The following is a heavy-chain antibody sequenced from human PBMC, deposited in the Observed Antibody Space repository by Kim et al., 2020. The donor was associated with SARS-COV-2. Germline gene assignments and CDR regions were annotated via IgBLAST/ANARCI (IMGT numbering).Heavy chain of an antibody. CDR3: ARDSVEWLLYYYYGMDV. Sequence: ASVKVSCKASGYTFTSYGISWVRQAPGQGLEWMGWISAYNGNTNYAQKLQGRVTMTTDTSTSTAYMELRSLRSDDTAVYYCARDSVEWLLYYYYGMDVWGQGTTVTVSS. CDR2: ISAYNGNT. J-gene: IGHJ6*02. V-gene: IGHV1-18*01. D-gene: IGHD3-3*01. CDR1: GYTFTSYG.